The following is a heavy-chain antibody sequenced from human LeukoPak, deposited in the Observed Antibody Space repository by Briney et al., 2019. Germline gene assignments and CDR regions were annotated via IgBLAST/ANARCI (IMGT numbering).Heavy chain of an antibody. D-gene: IGHD6-19*01. Sequence: SSETLSLTCTVSGGSISSYYWSWIRQPPGKGLEWIGYIYYSGRTNYNPSLKSRVTISVDTSKNQFSLKLSSVTAADTAVYYCARGDAVAGFDYWGQGTLVTVSS. CDR2: IYYSGRT. J-gene: IGHJ4*02. CDR3: ARGDAVAGFDY. V-gene: IGHV4-59*01. CDR1: GGSISSYY.